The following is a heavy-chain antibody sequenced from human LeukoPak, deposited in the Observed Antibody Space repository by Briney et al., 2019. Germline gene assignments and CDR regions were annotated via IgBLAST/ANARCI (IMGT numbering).Heavy chain of an antibody. D-gene: IGHD4-11*01. Sequence: ASVKVSCKASGGTFSCYAISWVRQAPGQGLEWMGGIIPIFGTANYAQKFQGRVTITADESTSTAYMELSSLRSEDTAVYYCARGVTNDYYCMDVWGQGTTVTVSS. CDR3: ARGVTNDYYCMDV. J-gene: IGHJ6*02. V-gene: IGHV1-69*13. CDR2: IIPIFGTA. CDR1: GGTFSCYA.